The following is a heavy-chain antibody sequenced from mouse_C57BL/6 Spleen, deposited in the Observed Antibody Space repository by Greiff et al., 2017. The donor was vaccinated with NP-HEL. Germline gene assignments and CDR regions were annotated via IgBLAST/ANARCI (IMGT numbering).Heavy chain of an antibody. CDR1: GYAFSSYW. J-gene: IGHJ4*01. CDR2: IYPGDGDT. D-gene: IGHD1-1*01. CDR3: AREGVSYDGSSYNAMDY. Sequence: VQLQQSGAELVKPGASVKISCKASGYAFSSYWMNWVKQRPGKGLEWIGQIYPGDGDTNYNGKFKGKATLTADKSSSTAYMQLSSLTSEDSAVYVCAREGVSYDGSSYNAMDYWGQGTSVTVSS. V-gene: IGHV1-80*01.